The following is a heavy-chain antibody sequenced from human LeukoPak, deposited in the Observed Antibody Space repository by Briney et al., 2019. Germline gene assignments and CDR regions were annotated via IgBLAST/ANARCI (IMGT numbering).Heavy chain of an antibody. V-gene: IGHV4-59*08. Sequence: SETVSLTCTVSGGSISRYYWSWMRQPPGKGLEWIGYIYFSGSTNDNPSLTSRVNISGDTSKNQFSLKTSSVTAEDTAVYYCARQVYPRGAWGYYDRDPYYFDYWGQGTLVTVSS. CDR3: ARQVYPRGAWGYYDRDPYYFDY. CDR1: GGSISRYY. CDR2: IYFSGST. D-gene: IGHD3-22*01. J-gene: IGHJ4*02.